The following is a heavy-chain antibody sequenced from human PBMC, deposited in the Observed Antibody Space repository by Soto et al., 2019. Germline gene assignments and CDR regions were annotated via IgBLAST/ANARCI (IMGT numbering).Heavy chain of an antibody. CDR2: IYYSGST. CDR3: AASFPFCSGGSCSPSFDY. CDR1: GGSISSYY. J-gene: IGHJ4*02. V-gene: IGHV4-59*01. Sequence: SETLSLTCTVSGGSISSYYWSWIRQPPGKGLEWIGYIYYSGSTNYNPSLKSRVTISVDTSKNQFSLKLSSVTAADTAVYYCAASFPFCSGGSCSPSFDYWGQGTLVTVSS. D-gene: IGHD2-15*01.